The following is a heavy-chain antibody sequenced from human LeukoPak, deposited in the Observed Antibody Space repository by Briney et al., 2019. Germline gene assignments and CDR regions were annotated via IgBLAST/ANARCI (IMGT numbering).Heavy chain of an antibody. Sequence: SETLSLTYTVSGGSISSGSYYWSWIRQPAGKGLEWIGRIYTSGSTNYNPSLKSRVTISVDTSKNQFSLKLSSVTAADTAVYYCARGYRNAFDIWGQGTMVTVSS. CDR2: IYTSGST. D-gene: IGHD5-18*01. V-gene: IGHV4-61*02. CDR1: GGSISSGSYY. CDR3: ARGYRNAFDI. J-gene: IGHJ3*02.